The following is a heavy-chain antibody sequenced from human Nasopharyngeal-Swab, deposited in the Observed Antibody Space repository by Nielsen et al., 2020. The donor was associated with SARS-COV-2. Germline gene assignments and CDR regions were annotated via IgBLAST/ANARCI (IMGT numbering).Heavy chain of an antibody. CDR1: GFIFGNYA. V-gene: IGHV3-23*01. CDR3: AKDYDIGY. D-gene: IGHD3-9*01. CDR2: IGGNGART. Sequence: GESLKISCAASGFIFGNYAMAWVRQAPGKGLEWVSAIGGNGARTHYADSVRGRFIISRDNSKSTLDLQMNSLRAEDTAVYYCAKDYDIGYWGQGTLVTVSS. J-gene: IGHJ4*02.